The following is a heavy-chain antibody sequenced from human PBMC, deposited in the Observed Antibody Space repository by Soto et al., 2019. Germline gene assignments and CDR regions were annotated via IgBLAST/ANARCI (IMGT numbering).Heavy chain of an antibody. Sequence: QVELVQTGAEVKKPGSSVKVSCRASGGTFNNYVINWVRQAPGQGLEWMAGIIPIFGTANYAQKFQGRVTITADQSKSTAYREQNRVRSEDTPVECRAGGGDGRYCFGHFGYRGRGTLV. V-gene: IGHV1-69*01. D-gene: IGHD2-21*02. CDR3: AGGGDGRYCFGHFGY. J-gene: IGHJ4*02. CDR1: GGTFNNYV. CDR2: IIPIFGTA.